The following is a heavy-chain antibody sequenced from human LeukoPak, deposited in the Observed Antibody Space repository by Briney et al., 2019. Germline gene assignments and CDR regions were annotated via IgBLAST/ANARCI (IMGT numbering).Heavy chain of an antibody. CDR2: IYSGGST. V-gene: IGHV3-53*01. Sequence: GGSLRLSCAASGFTFSTYWMTWVRQAPGKGLEWVSVIYSGGSTYYADSVKGRFTISRDNSKNTLYLQMNSLRAEDTAVYYCARGGEMATILPLLWGQGTLVTVSS. D-gene: IGHD5-24*01. CDR1: GFTFSTYW. CDR3: ARGGEMATILPLL. J-gene: IGHJ4*02.